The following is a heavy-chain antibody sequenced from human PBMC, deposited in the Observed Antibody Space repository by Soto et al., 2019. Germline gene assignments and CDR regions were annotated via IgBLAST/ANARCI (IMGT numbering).Heavy chain of an antibody. D-gene: IGHD6-19*01. J-gene: IGHJ4*02. Sequence: GGSLRLSCTASGFTFGDYAMSWFRQAPGKGLEWVGFIRSKAYGGPTEYAASVKGRFTISRDDSNSIAYLQMNSLKTEDTAVYYCTRVTSSGWYPTDFDYWGQGTLVTVSS. CDR1: GFTFGDYA. CDR2: IRSKAYGGPT. CDR3: TRVTSSGWYPTDFDY. V-gene: IGHV3-49*03.